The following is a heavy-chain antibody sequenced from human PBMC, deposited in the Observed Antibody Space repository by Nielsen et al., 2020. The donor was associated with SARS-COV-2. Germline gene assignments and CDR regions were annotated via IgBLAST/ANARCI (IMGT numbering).Heavy chain of an antibody. CDR1: GASFGSYG. V-gene: IGHV1-69*04. D-gene: IGHD6-6*01. J-gene: IGHJ5*02. CDR2: LVPMVGEA. CDR3: ARDRVEFRWSDGNTFSSLRT. Sequence: SVKVSCKASGASFGSYGISWVRQAPGQGLEWLGRLVPMVGEATYAEELQGRLTISADRSTTTVSMELSSLRSDDTAVYYCARDRVEFRWSDGNTFSSLRTWGQGTLVTVSS.